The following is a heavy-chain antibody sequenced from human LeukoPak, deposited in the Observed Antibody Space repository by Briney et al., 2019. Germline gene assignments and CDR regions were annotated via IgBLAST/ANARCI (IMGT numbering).Heavy chain of an antibody. D-gene: IGHD6-6*01. CDR3: AREEGGSSSPLFDY. V-gene: IGHV4-31*03. CDR1: GGSISSGGYY. J-gene: IGHJ4*02. Sequence: SETLSLTCTVSGGSISSGGYYWSWIRQHPGKGLEWIGYIYYSGSTYYNPSLKSRVTISVDTSKNQFSLKLSSVTAADTAVYYCAREEGGSSSPLFDYWGQGTLVTVSS. CDR2: IYYSGST.